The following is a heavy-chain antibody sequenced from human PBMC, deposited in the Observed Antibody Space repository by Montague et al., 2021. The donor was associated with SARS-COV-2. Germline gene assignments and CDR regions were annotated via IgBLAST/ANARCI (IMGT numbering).Heavy chain of an antibody. CDR3: ARLRRGTYYVSFDP. Sequence: SETLSLTCTVSGGSMSSYYWSWIRQPAGKGLEWLGRIYATGFANYNPFLNSRITMSMDTSKNQFSLSLSSVTAADSAVYYCARLRRGTYYVSFDPWGQGTLVSVSS. CDR1: GGSMSSYY. V-gene: IGHV4-4*07. D-gene: IGHD1-26*01. CDR2: IYATGFA. J-gene: IGHJ5*02.